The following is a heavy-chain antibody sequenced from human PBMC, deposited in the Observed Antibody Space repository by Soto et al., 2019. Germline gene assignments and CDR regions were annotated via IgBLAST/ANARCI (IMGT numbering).Heavy chain of an antibody. D-gene: IGHD2-2*03. CDR3: ATGYCRSDNCHFTH. Sequence: GGSLRLSCAASGFNFHTYTMTWVRQAPGKGLEWVSYISGTSETIFYADSVKGRFTISRDNAKNSLYLQLNSLRDEETAVYYCATGYCRSDNCHFTHWGQGTLVTVS. V-gene: IGHV3-48*02. CDR2: ISGTSETI. CDR1: GFNFHTYT. J-gene: IGHJ4*02.